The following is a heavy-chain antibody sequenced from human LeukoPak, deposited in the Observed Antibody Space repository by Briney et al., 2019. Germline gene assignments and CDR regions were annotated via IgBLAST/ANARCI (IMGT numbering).Heavy chain of an antibody. CDR2: VDPEDGET. V-gene: IGHV1-69-2*01. CDR1: GYTFTDYY. D-gene: IGHD2-15*01. J-gene: IGHJ4*02. CDR3: AAMEYCNGGSCPD. Sequence: GATVKISCKVSGYTFTDYYMHCVQQAPGKGLEWMGLVDPEDGETIYAEKFQGRVTITADTSTATAYMELSSLRSEDTAVYYCAAMEYCNGGSCPDWGQGTLVTVSS.